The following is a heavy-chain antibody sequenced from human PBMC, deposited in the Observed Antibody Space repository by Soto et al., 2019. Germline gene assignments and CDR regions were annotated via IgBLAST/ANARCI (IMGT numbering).Heavy chain of an antibody. CDR1: ALPVCSNT. Sequence: PWMFLRFPWSGSALPVCSNTISWGRQSRGKGLGWVSVSYSGGSTSYADSVKGRFSIVRDNSKNTMYLQMNSLRAEDTAVYYCDKGPNYYYYCGIDFWGQGTTVTVSS. J-gene: IGHJ6*02. CDR3: DKGPNYYYYCGIDF. V-gene: IGHV3-53*01. CDR2: SYSGGST.